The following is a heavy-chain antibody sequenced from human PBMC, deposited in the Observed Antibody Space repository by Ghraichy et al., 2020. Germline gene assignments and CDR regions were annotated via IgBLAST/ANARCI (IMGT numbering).Heavy chain of an antibody. J-gene: IGHJ3*02. V-gene: IGHV1-58*02. CDR3: AADRVGAIEGGSAFDI. CDR1: GFTFTSSA. CDR2: IVVGSGNT. Sequence: SVKVSCKASGFTFTSSAMQWVRQARGQRLEWIGWIVVGSGNTNYAQKFQERVTITRDMSTSTAYMELSSLRSEDTAVYYCAADRVGAIEGGSAFDIWGQGTMVTVSS. D-gene: IGHD1-26*01.